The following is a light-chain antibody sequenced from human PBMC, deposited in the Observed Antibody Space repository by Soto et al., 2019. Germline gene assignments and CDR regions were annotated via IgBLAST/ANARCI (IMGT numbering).Light chain of an antibody. CDR1: NSNLGAGYD. J-gene: IGLJ2*01. V-gene: IGLV1-40*01. Sequence: QSVLTQPPSVSGAPGQRVTISCTGNNSNLGAGYDVHWYQQLPGAAPKLVVFGNRNRPSGVPERFSGSKSGTSASLAITGLQAEDEADYYCSSYTSSSPLVFGGGTKLTVL. CDR3: SSYTSSSPLV. CDR2: GNR.